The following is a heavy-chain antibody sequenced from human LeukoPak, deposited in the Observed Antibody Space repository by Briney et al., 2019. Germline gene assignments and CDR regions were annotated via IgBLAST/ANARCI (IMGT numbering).Heavy chain of an antibody. V-gene: IGHV3-48*03. CDR1: GFTFSSYE. D-gene: IGHD2-2*01. J-gene: IGHJ4*02. Sequence: PGGSLRLSCAASGFTFSSYEMNWVRQAPGKGLEWVSYISSSGSTIYYADSVKGRFTISRDNSKNTLYLQMNSLRAEDTAVYYCAKDDIVVVPAATDYWGQGTLVTVSS. CDR3: AKDDIVVVPAATDY. CDR2: ISSSGSTI.